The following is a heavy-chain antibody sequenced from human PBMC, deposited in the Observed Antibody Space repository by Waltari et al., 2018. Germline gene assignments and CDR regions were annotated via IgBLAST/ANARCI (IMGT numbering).Heavy chain of an antibody. Sequence: EVQLVESGGGLVKPGGSLRLSCAAYGFSFNNTWLSWVRQAPGKGLEWVGRIKSKSDGETTDYSAPVKGRFTISRDDSKTTLYLQMNSLKTEDTAVYFCTALKSWGQGALVIVSS. V-gene: IGHV3-15*01. J-gene: IGHJ5*02. CDR1: GFSFNNTW. CDR2: IKSKSDGETT. CDR3: TALKS.